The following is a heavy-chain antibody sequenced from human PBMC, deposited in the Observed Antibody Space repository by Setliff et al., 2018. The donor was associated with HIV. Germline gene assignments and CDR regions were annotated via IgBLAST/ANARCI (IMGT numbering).Heavy chain of an antibody. CDR1: GGSISSYY. Sequence: PSETLSLTCTVSGGSISSYYWNWIRQPPGKGLEWIGNIYYSGSTNYNPSLKSRVIISVDTSKNLFSLTLSSVTAADTAVYYCAREGRPRGFDIWGQGTMVTV. CDR3: AREGRPRGFDI. CDR2: IYYSGST. J-gene: IGHJ3*02. V-gene: IGHV4-59*01.